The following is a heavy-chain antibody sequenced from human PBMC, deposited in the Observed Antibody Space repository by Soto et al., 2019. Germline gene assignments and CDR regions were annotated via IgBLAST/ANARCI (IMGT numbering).Heavy chain of an antibody. CDR1: GYTFTSYD. Sequence: ASVKVSCKASGYTFTSYDINWVRQATGQGLEWMGWMNPNSGNTDYAQKFQGRVTMTRNTSISTAYMELSSLRSEDTAVYYCARVVVPDYYYGMDVCGQGTTVTVSS. J-gene: IGHJ6*02. D-gene: IGHD2-2*01. CDR2: MNPNSGNT. CDR3: ARVVVPDYYYGMDV. V-gene: IGHV1-8*01.